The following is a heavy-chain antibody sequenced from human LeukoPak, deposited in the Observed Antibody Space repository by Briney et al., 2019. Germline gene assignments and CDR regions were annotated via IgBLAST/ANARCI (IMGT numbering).Heavy chain of an antibody. V-gene: IGHV1-69*06. J-gene: IGHJ4*02. CDR3: ARGPYYDYVWGGPAFDY. CDR1: GGTFSSYA. CDR2: IIPIFGTA. D-gene: IGHD3-16*01. Sequence: SVKVSCKASGGTFSSYAISWVRQAPGQGLEWMGGIIPIFGTANYAQKFQGRVTITADKTTSTAYMELSSLRSEDTAVYYCARGPYYDYVWGGPAFDYWGQGTLVTVSS.